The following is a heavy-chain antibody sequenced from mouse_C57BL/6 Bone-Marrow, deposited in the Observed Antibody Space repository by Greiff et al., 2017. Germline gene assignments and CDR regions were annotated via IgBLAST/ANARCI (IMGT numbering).Heavy chain of an antibody. CDR2: IDPSDSYT. CDR1: GYTFTSYW. CDR3: ARGDGYSYYFDY. D-gene: IGHD2-3*01. J-gene: IGHJ2*01. V-gene: IGHV1-59*01. Sequence: QVQLQQPGAELVRPGTSVKLSCKASGYTFTSYWMHWVKQRPGQGLEWIGVIDPSDSYTNYNQKFKGKATLTVDTSSSTAYMQRSSLTSEDSAVYSSARGDGYSYYFDYWGQGTTLTVSS.